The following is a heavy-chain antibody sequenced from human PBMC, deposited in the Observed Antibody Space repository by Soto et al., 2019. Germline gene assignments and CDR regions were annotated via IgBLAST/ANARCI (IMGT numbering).Heavy chain of an antibody. V-gene: IGHV3-30-3*01. Sequence: QVQLVESGGGVVQPGRSLRLSCAASGFTFSSYAMHWVRQAPGKGLEWVAVISYDGSNKYYADSVKGRFTISRDNSKNTLYLQMNSVRAEDTAVYYCARDWGGYCSGRRCYQFDYWGQGTLVTVSS. J-gene: IGHJ4*02. CDR2: ISYDGSNK. CDR1: GFTFSSYA. CDR3: ARDWGGYCSGRRCYQFDY. D-gene: IGHD2-15*01.